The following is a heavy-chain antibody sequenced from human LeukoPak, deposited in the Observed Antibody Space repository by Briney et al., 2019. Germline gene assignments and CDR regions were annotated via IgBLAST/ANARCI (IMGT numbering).Heavy chain of an antibody. V-gene: IGHV4-4*07. D-gene: IGHD4-23*01. CDR2: IYTSGST. CDR3: AVGSTVALDYGMDV. J-gene: IGHJ6*02. Sequence: SETLSLTCTVSGGSISSYYWSWIRQPAGKGLEWIGRIYTSGSTNYNPSLKGRVTMSVDTSKNQFSLKLSSVTAADTAVYYCAVGSTVALDYGMDVWGQGTTVTVSS. CDR1: GGSISSYY.